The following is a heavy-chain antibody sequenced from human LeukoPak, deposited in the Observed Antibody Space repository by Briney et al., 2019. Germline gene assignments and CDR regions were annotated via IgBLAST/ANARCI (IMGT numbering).Heavy chain of an antibody. D-gene: IGHD3-3*01. V-gene: IGHV4-34*01. CDR3: ARTVPRDRRPSNNYDFWSGYRRGYYFDY. CDR2: INHSGST. J-gene: IGHJ4*02. CDR1: GGSFSGYY. Sequence: SETLSLTCAVYGGSFSGYYWSWIRQPPGKGLEWIGEINHSGSTNYNPSLKSRVTISVDTSKNQFSLKLSSVTAADTAVYYCARTVPRDRRPSNNYDFWSGYRRGYYFDYWGQGTLVTVSS.